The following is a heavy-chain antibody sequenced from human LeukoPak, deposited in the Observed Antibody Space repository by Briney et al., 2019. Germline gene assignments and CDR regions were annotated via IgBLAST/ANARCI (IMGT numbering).Heavy chain of an antibody. CDR2: INHSGST. J-gene: IGHJ4*02. V-gene: IGHV4-34*01. D-gene: IGHD6-19*01. CDR3: ASWYSSCWSLEY. CDR1: GGSFSGYY. Sequence: SETLSLTCAVYGGSFSGYYWSWIRQPPGKGLEWIGEINHSGSTNYSPSLKSRVTISVDTSKNQSSLKLSSVTAADTAVYYCASWYSSCWSLEYWGQGTLVTVSS.